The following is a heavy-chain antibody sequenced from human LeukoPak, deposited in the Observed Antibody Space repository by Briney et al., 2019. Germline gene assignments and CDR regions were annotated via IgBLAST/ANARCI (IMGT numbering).Heavy chain of an antibody. Sequence: GGSLRLSCAASGFTFSSFWMSWVCQAPGKGLEWVANIKQDGSEKYYVDSVKGRFTISRDNAKNSLYVQMNSLRAEDTAVYYCARDPYYYYGMDVWGQGTTVTVSS. CDR3: ARDPYYYYGMDV. J-gene: IGHJ6*02. CDR2: IKQDGSEK. CDR1: GFTFSSFW. D-gene: IGHD2-21*01. V-gene: IGHV3-7*04.